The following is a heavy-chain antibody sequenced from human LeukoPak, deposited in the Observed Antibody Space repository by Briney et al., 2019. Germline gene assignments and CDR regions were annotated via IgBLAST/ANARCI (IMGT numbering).Heavy chain of an antibody. J-gene: IGHJ4*02. Sequence: GGSLRLSCAASGFTFSSYWMSWVRQAPGKGLEWVANIKQDGSEKYYVDSVKGRFTMSRDNAKNSVYLQMNSLRAEDTAVYYCARAPTVLVGYCSSSSCQADYWGQGTLVTVSS. D-gene: IGHD2-2*01. CDR3: ARAPTVLVGYCSSSSCQADY. CDR2: IKQDGSEK. V-gene: IGHV3-7*01. CDR1: GFTFSSYW.